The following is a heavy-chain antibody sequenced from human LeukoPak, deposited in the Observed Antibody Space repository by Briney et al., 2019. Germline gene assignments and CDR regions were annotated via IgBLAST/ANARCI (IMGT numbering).Heavy chain of an antibody. Sequence: PGGSLKLSCAASGFTFSVSAMYWVRQASGKGLEWVGRIRNKANNYATAYAASLKGRFTISRDDSKNTAYLQMNSLETEDTAMYYCTYTSSSGVVYWGQGTLVTVSS. CDR1: GFTFSVSA. J-gene: IGHJ4*02. V-gene: IGHV3-73*01. D-gene: IGHD6-6*01. CDR3: TYTSSSGVVY. CDR2: IRNKANNYAT.